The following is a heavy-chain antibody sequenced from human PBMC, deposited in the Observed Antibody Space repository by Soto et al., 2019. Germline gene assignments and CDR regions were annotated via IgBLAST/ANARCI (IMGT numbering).Heavy chain of an antibody. V-gene: IGHV1-8*01. CDR3: ARGPVLRFLEWPENHYYYYYMDV. D-gene: IGHD3-3*01. Sequence: ASVKVSCKASGYTFTSYDINWVRQATGQGLEWMGWMNPNSGNTGYAQKFQGRVTMTRNTSISTAYMELSSLRSEDTAVYYCARGPVLRFLEWPENHYYYYYMDVWGKGTTVTVSS. J-gene: IGHJ6*03. CDR2: MNPNSGNT. CDR1: GYTFTSYD.